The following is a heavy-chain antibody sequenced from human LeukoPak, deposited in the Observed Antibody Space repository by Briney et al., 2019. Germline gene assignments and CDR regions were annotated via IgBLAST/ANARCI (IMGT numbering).Heavy chain of an antibody. D-gene: IGHD7-27*01. CDR1: GGSISSYY. V-gene: IGHV4-59*08. Sequence: SETLSLTCTVSGGSISSYYWSWIRQPPGKGLEWIGYIYYSGSTNYNPSLKSRVTISVDTSKNQFSLKLSSVTAADTAVYYCATLTWGFWFDPWGQGTLVTVSS. CDR2: IYYSGST. J-gene: IGHJ5*02. CDR3: ATLTWGFWFDP.